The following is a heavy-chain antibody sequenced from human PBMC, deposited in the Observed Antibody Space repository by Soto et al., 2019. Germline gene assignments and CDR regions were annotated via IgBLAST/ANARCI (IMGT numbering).Heavy chain of an antibody. D-gene: IGHD3-3*01. CDR1: GGSISSGDYS. Sequence: SETLSLTCTVSGGSISSGDYSWSWVRQSPGKGLERIGHIDNSGITYYNPSLKSRVVISIDTSRNQFSLRLNPLTAADRAVYFCARGVTVFGLVSRFWFDPWGQGTVVTVPQ. J-gene: IGHJ5*02. CDR2: IDNSGIT. CDR3: ARGVTVFGLVSRFWFDP. V-gene: IGHV4-30-4*01.